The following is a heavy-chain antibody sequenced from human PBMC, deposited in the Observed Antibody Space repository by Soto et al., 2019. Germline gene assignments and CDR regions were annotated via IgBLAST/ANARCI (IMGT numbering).Heavy chain of an antibody. CDR2: IYYSGST. J-gene: IGHJ3*02. V-gene: IGHV4-59*01. D-gene: IGHD5-18*01. CDR1: GGSISSYY. Sequence: SETLSLTCTVSGGSISSYYWSWIRQPPGKGLEWIGYIYYSGSTNYNPSLKSRVTISVDTSKNQFSLKLSSVTAADTAVYYWARDIGGVTADAFDIWGQGTMVTVSS. CDR3: ARDIGGVTADAFDI.